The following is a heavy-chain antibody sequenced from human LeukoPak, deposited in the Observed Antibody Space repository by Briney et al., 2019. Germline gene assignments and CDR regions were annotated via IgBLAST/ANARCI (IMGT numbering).Heavy chain of an antibody. J-gene: IGHJ4*02. Sequence: PSETLSLTCTVSGDSINKYYWSWIRQPPGKGLEWIAYIYYTGDTNYSPSLKSRVAISIDTSKNQFSLKLSSVTAADTAVYYCARGVSYCSSTSCFFPRWGQGTLVTVSS. CDR1: GDSINKYY. CDR3: ARGVSYCSSTSCFFPR. CDR2: IYYTGDT. D-gene: IGHD2-2*01. V-gene: IGHV4-59*01.